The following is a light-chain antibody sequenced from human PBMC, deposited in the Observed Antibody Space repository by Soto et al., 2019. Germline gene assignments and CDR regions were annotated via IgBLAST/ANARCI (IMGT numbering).Light chain of an antibody. J-gene: IGKJ4*01. CDR1: QSVSSSF. Sequence: IVLTQSPGTLSLSPVERATLSCRATQSVSSSFLAWYQQRPGQAPRLLIFGASNRATGIPDRFSGSGSGTDFSLTISRLEPEDCAVYYCQQYGNSITFGGGTKVDIK. CDR3: QQYGNSIT. V-gene: IGKV3-20*01. CDR2: GAS.